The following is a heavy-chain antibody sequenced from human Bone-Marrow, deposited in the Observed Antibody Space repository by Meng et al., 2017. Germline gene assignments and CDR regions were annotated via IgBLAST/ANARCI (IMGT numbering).Heavy chain of an antibody. CDR3: AKADGSGTYWNNFDS. V-gene: IGHV3-23*01. CDR2: ISGSGGYT. CDR1: GFTFTNYA. Sequence: GESLKISCAASGFTFTNYAMSWVRQAPGKGLDWVSRISGSGGYTYYADSVKGQFTISRDNSKNTLFLQMNSLRAEDTAVYYCAKADGSGTYWNNFDSWGQGTLVTVSS. D-gene: IGHD3-10*01. J-gene: IGHJ4*02.